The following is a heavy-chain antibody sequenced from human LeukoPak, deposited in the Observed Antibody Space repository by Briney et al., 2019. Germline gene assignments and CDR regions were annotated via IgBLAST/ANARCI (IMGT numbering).Heavy chain of an antibody. CDR2: IKSKTGGGTT. CDR1: GFTFSNAW. V-gene: IGHV3-15*01. J-gene: IGHJ4*02. CDR3: STDDFYGSGSMGGYFDY. Sequence: GGSLRLSCAASGFTFSNAWMSWVRQAPGKGLEWVGRIKSKTGGGTTDNAAPVKGRFTISRDDSTNTLYLQMNSLKTEDTALYYCSTDDFYGSGSMGGYFDYWGQGTLVTVSS. D-gene: IGHD3-10*01.